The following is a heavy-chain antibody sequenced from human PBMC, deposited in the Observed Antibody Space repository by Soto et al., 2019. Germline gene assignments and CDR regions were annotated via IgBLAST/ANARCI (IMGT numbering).Heavy chain of an antibody. CDR3: ARDPSIVGAMRFDY. J-gene: IGHJ4*02. V-gene: IGHV3-21*01. CDR1: GFTFSSYA. D-gene: IGHD1-26*01. Sequence: GGALRLSCAASGFTFSSYAMKWVRQAPGKGLEWVSSISSSSSYIYYADSVKGRFTISRDNAKNSLYLQMNSLRAEDTAVYYCARDPSIVGAMRFDYWGQGTLVTVSS. CDR2: ISSSSSYI.